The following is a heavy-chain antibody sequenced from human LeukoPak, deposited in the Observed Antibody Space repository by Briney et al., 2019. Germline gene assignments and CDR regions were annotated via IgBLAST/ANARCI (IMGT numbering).Heavy chain of an antibody. V-gene: IGHV1-18*01. D-gene: IGHD2-8*01. CDR1: GYTFTSYG. CDR2: ISAYNGNT. J-gene: IGHJ6*02. CDR3: ARDFFDGHGYGMDV. Sequence: HEASVRVSCKASGYTFTSYGISWVRQAPGQGLEWMGWISAYNGNTNYAQKLQGRVTMTTDTSTSTAYMELRSLRSDDTAVYYCARDFFDGHGYGMDVWGQGTTVTVSS.